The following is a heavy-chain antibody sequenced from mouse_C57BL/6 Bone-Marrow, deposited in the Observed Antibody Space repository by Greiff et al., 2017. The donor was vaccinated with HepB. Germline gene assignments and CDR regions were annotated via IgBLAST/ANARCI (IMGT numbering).Heavy chain of an antibody. Sequence: VQLQESGAELVKPGASVKISCKASGYAFSSYWMNWVKQRPGKGLEWIGQIYPGDGDTNYNGKFKGKGTLTADKSSSTAYMQLSSLTSEDSAVYFCASIDSSGYGYFDYWGQGTTLTVSS. D-gene: IGHD3-2*02. V-gene: IGHV1-80*01. J-gene: IGHJ2*01. CDR3: ASIDSSGYGYFDY. CDR2: IYPGDGDT. CDR1: GYAFSSYW.